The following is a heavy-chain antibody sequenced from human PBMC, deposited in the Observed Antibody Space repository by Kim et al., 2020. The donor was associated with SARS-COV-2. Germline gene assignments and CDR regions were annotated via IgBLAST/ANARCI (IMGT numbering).Heavy chain of an antibody. D-gene: IGHD6-13*01. CDR1: GGTFSSYA. J-gene: IGHJ4*02. CDR3: ARAPGTYSSSWYYFDY. Sequence: SVKVSCKASGGTFSSYAISWVRQAPGQGLEWMGRIIPILGIANYAQKFQGRVTLTADKSTSTAYMELSSLRSEDTAVYYCARAPGTYSSSWYYFDYWGQGALVTVSS. CDR2: IIPILGIA. V-gene: IGHV1-69*04.